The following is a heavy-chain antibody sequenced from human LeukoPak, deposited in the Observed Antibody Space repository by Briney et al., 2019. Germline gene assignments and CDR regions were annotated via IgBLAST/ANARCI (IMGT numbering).Heavy chain of an antibody. J-gene: IGHJ4*02. CDR1: GGSVSSYY. D-gene: IGHD4-17*01. Sequence: SETLSLTCTVSGGSVSSYYWSWIRQPPGKGLEWIGYIYYSGSTNYNPSLKSRVTISVDTSKNQFSLKLSSVTAADTAVYYCARVPDDYGDYYFDYWGQGTLVTVSS. CDR3: ARVPDDYGDYYFDY. V-gene: IGHV4-59*02. CDR2: IYYSGST.